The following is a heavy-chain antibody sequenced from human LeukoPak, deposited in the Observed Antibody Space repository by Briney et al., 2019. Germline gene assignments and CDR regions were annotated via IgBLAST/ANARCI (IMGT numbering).Heavy chain of an antibody. Sequence: SETLSLTCTVSGGSISSGSYYWSWIRQPAGKGLEWIGRIYTSGSTNYNPSLKSRVTISLDTSKSQFSLKVSSVTAADTAVYYCASTRPQIQRGRDSSLGDYWGQGTLVTVSS. CDR3: ASTRPQIQRGRDSSLGDY. J-gene: IGHJ4*02. V-gene: IGHV4-61*02. CDR2: IYTSGST. D-gene: IGHD4-11*01. CDR1: GGSISSGSYY.